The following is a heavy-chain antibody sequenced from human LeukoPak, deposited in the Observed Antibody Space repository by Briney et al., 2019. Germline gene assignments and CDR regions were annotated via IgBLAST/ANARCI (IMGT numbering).Heavy chain of an antibody. CDR2: ISSSGSTI. CDR3: ARVARGGSYSLDY. CDR1: GCTFSSYE. Sequence: GGSLRLSCAASGCTFSSYEMNWVRQAPGKGLEWVSYISSSGSTIYYADSVKGRFTISRDNAKNSLYLQMNSLRAEDTAVYYCARVARGGSYSLDYWGQGTLVTVSS. V-gene: IGHV3-48*03. D-gene: IGHD1-26*01. J-gene: IGHJ4*02.